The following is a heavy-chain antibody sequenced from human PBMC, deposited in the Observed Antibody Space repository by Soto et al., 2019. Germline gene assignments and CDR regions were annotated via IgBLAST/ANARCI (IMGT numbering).Heavy chain of an antibody. CDR1: GFTVSSHA. D-gene: IGHD2-15*01. CDR2: VTADGGT. V-gene: IGHV3-23*01. J-gene: IGHJ3*02. Sequence: EVQVLESGGGLVQPGGSLRLSCEGSGFTVSSHAMTWIRQAPGKGPEWVSTVTADGGTYYADSVKGRFAMSRDTSENTLYLQMDSLGGGDTAAYFLWPHGACRGCSCQYDAFAIRGQGTMVTVSS. CDR3: WPHGACRGCSCQYDAFAI.